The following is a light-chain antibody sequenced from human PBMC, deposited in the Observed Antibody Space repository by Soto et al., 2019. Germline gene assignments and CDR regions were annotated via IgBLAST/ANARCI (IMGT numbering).Light chain of an antibody. J-gene: IGKJ1*01. CDR3: MQALQIPWT. CDR2: LGS. CDR1: QSLLHSNGNNY. Sequence: DIVMTQSPLSLPVTAGEPASISCRSGQSLLHSNGNNYLVWYLQKPGHSPQLLIYLGSNRASGVPDRFSGSGSGTDFTLKISRVEAEDVGVYYCMQALQIPWTFGQGTKVDIK. V-gene: IGKV2-28*01.